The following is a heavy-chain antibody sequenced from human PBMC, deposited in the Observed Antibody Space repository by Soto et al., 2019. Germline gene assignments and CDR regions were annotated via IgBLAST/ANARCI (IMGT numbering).Heavy chain of an antibody. CDR1: GFTFSSYW. V-gene: IGHV3-7*01. D-gene: IGHD2-2*01. Sequence: EVQLVESGGGLVQPGGSLRLSCAASGFTFSSYWMSWVRQAPGKVLEWVANIKQDGSEKYYVDSVKGRFTISRDNAKNSLYLQMNSLRAEDTAVYYCARVGCSSTSCYASYYYYYMDVWGKGTTVTVSS. J-gene: IGHJ6*03. CDR2: IKQDGSEK. CDR3: ARVGCSSTSCYASYYYYYMDV.